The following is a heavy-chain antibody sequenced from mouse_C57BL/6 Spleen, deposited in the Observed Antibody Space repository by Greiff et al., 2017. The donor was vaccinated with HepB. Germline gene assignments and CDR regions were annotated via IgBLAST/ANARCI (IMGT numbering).Heavy chain of an antibody. V-gene: IGHV5-17*01. CDR2: ISSGSSTI. Sequence: EVQRVESGGGLVKPGGSLKLSCAASGFTFSDYGMHWVRQAPEKGLEWVAYISSGSSTIYYADTVKGRFTISRDNAKNTLFLQMTSLRSEDTAMYYCARDYYGSSPPYAMDYWGQGTSVTVSS. J-gene: IGHJ4*01. CDR1: GFTFSDYG. D-gene: IGHD1-1*01. CDR3: ARDYYGSSPPYAMDY.